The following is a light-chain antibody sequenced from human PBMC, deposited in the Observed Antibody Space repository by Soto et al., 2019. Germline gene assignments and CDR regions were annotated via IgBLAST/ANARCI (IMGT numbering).Light chain of an antibody. J-gene: IGKJ1*01. V-gene: IGKV1-5*01. CDR1: QSISSY. Sequence: DIQMTQSPSSLSASVGDRVTITCRASQSISSYLNWYQQKPGKAPNLLIYHASTLESGVPSRFSGSGSGTEFTLTISGLQPDDFATYYCQQYNSYPWTFGQGTKVDIK. CDR2: HAS. CDR3: QQYNSYPWT.